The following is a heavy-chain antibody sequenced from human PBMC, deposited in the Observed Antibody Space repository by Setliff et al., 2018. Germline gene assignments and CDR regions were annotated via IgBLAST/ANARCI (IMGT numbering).Heavy chain of an antibody. Sequence: SETLSLTCAVYGGSFSGYYWSWIRQPPGKGLEWIGEINHSGSTNYNPSLKSRVTISVDTSKNQFSLKLSSVTAADTAVYYCAREGYYGSGSYGYWGQGTLVTAPQ. CDR2: INHSGST. CDR3: AREGYYGSGSYGY. CDR1: GGSFSGYY. J-gene: IGHJ4*02. D-gene: IGHD3-10*01. V-gene: IGHV4-34*01.